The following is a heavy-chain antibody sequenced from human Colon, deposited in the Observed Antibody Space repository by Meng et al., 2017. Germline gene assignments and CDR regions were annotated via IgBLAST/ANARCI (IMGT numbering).Heavy chain of an antibody. CDR1: GFTFSSYA. CDR3: AKPDYDILTGYRNYYYGMDV. CDR2: ISGSGGST. Sequence: GGSLRLSCAASGFTFSSYAMSWVRQAPGKGLEWVSAISGSGGSTYYADSVKGRFTISRDNSKNTLYLQMNSLRAEETAVYYCAKPDYDILTGYRNYYYGMDVWGQGTTVTVSS. V-gene: IGHV3-23*01. J-gene: IGHJ6*02. D-gene: IGHD3-9*01.